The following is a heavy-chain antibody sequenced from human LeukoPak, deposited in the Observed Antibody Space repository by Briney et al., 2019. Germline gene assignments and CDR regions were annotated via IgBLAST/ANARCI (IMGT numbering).Heavy chain of an antibody. CDR2: ISAYSGNT. CDR1: GYTFTSYG. D-gene: IGHD6-19*01. V-gene: IGHV1-18*01. J-gene: IGHJ5*02. Sequence: RASVKVSCKASGYTFTSYGISWVRQAPGQGLEWMGWISAYSGNTNYAQKLQGRVTMTTDTSTSTAYMELRSLRSDDTAVYYCARQWLANWFDPWGQGTLVTVSS. CDR3: ARQWLANWFDP.